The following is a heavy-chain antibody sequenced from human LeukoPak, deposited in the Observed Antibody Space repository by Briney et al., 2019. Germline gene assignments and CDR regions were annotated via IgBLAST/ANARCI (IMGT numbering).Heavy chain of an antibody. Sequence: GRSLRLSCAASGFTFTTYAMSWVRQAPGKGLEWVSAISGRSDSTYYADSVQGRCTIPRDNSKNTLYLQLNSLGAEDTAIYYCAKDIRASGWYYFDYWGQGTLVTVSS. J-gene: IGHJ4*02. CDR3: AKDIRASGWYYFDY. CDR1: GFTFTTYA. CDR2: ISGRSDST. V-gene: IGHV3-23*01. D-gene: IGHD6-19*01.